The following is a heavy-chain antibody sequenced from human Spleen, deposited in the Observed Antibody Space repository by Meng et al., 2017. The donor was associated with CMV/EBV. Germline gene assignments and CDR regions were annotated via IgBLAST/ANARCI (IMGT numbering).Heavy chain of an antibody. Sequence: GESLKISCAASGFTFSNYWMSWVRQAPGKGLEWVANIKQDGSEKYYVDSVKGRFTISRDNAKNSLYLQMNSLRAEDTAVYYCARGDYYGSNVWGQGTTVTVSS. CDR3: ARGDYYGSNV. CDR2: IKQDGSEK. CDR1: GFTFSNYW. D-gene: IGHD3-10*01. V-gene: IGHV3-7*04. J-gene: IGHJ6*02.